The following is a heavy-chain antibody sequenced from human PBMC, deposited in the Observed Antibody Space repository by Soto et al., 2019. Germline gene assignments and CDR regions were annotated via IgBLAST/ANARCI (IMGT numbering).Heavy chain of an antibody. CDR3: ARLTGYCTSTNCHGYYGMDV. D-gene: IGHD2-2*03. CDR1: GGSVSSSSYS. J-gene: IGHJ6*02. CDR2: IYSSENT. Sequence: SETLSLTCTVSGGSVSSSSYSWGWIRQSPGKGLEWIGTIYSSENTYYNPSLLSRVTISVDTSKNEFSLRLGSVTAADTAVYYCARLTGYCTSTNCHGYYGMDVWGQGTTVTVSS. V-gene: IGHV4-39*01.